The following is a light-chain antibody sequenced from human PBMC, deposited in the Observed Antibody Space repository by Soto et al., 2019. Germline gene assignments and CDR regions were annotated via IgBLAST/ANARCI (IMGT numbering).Light chain of an antibody. Sequence: DIVMTQSPDSLAVSLGERATIKCKSSQSVLYSSNNKNYLAWYQHKPGQPPNLLIYWATTRKSGVPDRFSGSGSWTDFTLTISSLQAAYVAVYYCQQYYSPTWTFGQGTTVEIK. J-gene: IGKJ1*01. CDR2: WAT. V-gene: IGKV4-1*01. CDR1: QSVLYSSNNKNY. CDR3: QQYYSPTWT.